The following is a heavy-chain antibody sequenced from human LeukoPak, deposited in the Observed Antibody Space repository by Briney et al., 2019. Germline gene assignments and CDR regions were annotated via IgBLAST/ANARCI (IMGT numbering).Heavy chain of an antibody. J-gene: IGHJ4*02. D-gene: IGHD3-10*01. Sequence: GGSLRLSCAASGFTFSSYSMSWVRQAPGKGLEWVSSISSSSSYIYYADSVKGRFTISRDNAKNSLYLQMNSLRAEDTAVYYCAKDQYYYGSGMYYFDYWGQGTLVTVSS. CDR3: AKDQYYYGSGMYYFDY. V-gene: IGHV3-21*04. CDR2: ISSSSSYI. CDR1: GFTFSSYS.